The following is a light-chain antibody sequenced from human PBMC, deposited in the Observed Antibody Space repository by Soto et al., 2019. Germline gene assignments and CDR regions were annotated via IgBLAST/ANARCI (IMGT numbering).Light chain of an antibody. Sequence: QSALSQPASVSASPGQSITISCSGTSSDVGDNNYVSCYQQHPGKSPKLIIYEVNNRPSGVSNRFSGSKSGNTASLSISGLQAEDEADYYCGSFTSTSTLYVFGTGTKVTVL. J-gene: IGLJ1*01. CDR2: EVN. V-gene: IGLV2-14*01. CDR3: GSFTSTSTLYV. CDR1: SSDVGDNNY.